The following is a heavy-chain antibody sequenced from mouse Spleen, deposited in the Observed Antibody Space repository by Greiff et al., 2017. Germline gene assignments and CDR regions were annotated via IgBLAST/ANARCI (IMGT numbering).Heavy chain of an antibody. D-gene: IGHD2-1*01. CDR3: ARCYYAHWYFDV. CDR1: GFTFSDYG. J-gene: IGHJ1*03. V-gene: IGHV5-17*01. Sequence: EVQRVESGGGLVKPGGSLKLSCAASGFTFSDYGMHWVRQAPEKGLEWVAYISSGSSTIYYADTVKGRFTISRDNAKNTLFLQMTSLRSEDTAMYYCARCYYAHWYFDVWGTGTTVTVSS. CDR2: ISSGSSTI.